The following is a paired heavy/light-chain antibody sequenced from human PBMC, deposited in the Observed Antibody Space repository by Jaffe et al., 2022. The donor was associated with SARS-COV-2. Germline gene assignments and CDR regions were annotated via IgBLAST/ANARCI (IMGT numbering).Light chain of an antibody. CDR1: QSVGSN. J-gene: IGKJ1*01. Sequence: EIVMTRSPATLSVSPGERATLSCRASQSVGSNLAWYQQKPGQAPRLLIYGASTRATGVPARFSGSGSGTEFTLTISSLQSEDFAVYYCQQYNNWPRTFGQGTKVEIK. V-gene: IGKV3-15*01. CDR3: QQYNNWPRT. CDR2: GAS.
Heavy chain of an antibody. J-gene: IGHJ6*03. CDR1: GFTFSSYS. Sequence: EVQLVESGGGLVQPGGSLRLSCAASGFTFSSYSMNWVRQAPGKGLEWLSYISSSSTTIYYADSVKGRFTISRDNAKNSLYLQMNSLRAEDTALYYCARDQGYSGYDYHYYYYMDVWGKGTTVTVSS. CDR3: ARDQGYSGYDYHYYYYMDV. V-gene: IGHV3-48*01. CDR2: ISSSSTTI. D-gene: IGHD5-12*01.